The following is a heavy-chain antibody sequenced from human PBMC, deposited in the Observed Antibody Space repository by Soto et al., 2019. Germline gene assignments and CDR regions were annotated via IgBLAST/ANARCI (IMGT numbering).Heavy chain of an antibody. Sequence: GESLKISCKDSGYSFTSYWISWVRQMPGKGLEWMGRIDPSDSYTNYSPSFQGHVTISADKSISTAYLQWSSLKASDTAMYYCARSPLPSIYYDSSGYYYYYGMDVWGQGTTVTVSS. J-gene: IGHJ6*02. D-gene: IGHD3-22*01. V-gene: IGHV5-10-1*01. CDR2: IDPSDSYT. CDR1: GYSFTSYW. CDR3: ARSPLPSIYYDSSGYYYYYGMDV.